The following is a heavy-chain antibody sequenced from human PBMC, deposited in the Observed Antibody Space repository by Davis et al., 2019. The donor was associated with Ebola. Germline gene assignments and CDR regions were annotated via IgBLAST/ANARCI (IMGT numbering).Heavy chain of an antibody. V-gene: IGHV1-46*02. D-gene: IGHD3-22*01. J-gene: IGHJ6*02. CDR3: ATCGYYDSSGYHYYYYYGMDV. CDR2: INPSGGST. CDR1: GYTFNSYY. Sequence: ASVKVSCKASGYTFNSYYIHWVRQAPGQGLEWMGLINPSGGSTTYAQKFQGRVTMTEDTSTDTAYMELSSLRSEDTAVYYCATCGYYDSSGYHYYYYYGMDVWGQGTTVTVSS.